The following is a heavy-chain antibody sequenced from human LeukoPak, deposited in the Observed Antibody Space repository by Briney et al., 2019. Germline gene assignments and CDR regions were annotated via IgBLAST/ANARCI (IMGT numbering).Heavy chain of an antibody. Sequence: PGGSLRLSCAASGFTFSSYWMHWVRHAPGKGLVWVSRISGDETSTGYADSVKGRFTISRDNAKNMLYLQMNSLRDEDTAVYYCGRQQAAAGDYWGQGTLVTVSS. CDR1: GFTFSSYW. CDR3: GRQQAAAGDY. J-gene: IGHJ4*02. D-gene: IGHD6-13*01. CDR2: ISGDETST. V-gene: IGHV3-74*01.